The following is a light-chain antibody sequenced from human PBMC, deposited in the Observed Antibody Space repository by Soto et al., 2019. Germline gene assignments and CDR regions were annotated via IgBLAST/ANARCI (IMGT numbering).Light chain of an antibody. CDR3: AAWDDSLNGWV. V-gene: IGLV1-44*01. Sequence: QSVLTQAPSASATPGQRVTISCSGSSSNIGSNTVSWYQQVPGTAPKLLIYSNDQRPSGVPDRFSGSKSGTSASLAIGGLQSEDEADYYCAAWDDSLNGWVFGGGTKLTVL. J-gene: IGLJ3*02. CDR1: SSNIGSNT. CDR2: SND.